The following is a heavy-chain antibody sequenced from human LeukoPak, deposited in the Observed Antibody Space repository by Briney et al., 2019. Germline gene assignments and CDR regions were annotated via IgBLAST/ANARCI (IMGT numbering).Heavy chain of an antibody. CDR2: IYHSGST. D-gene: IGHD3-22*01. CDR1: GGSISSGGYS. J-gene: IGHJ4*02. Sequence: SETLSLTCAVSGGSISSGGYSWSWIRQPPGKGLEWIGYIYHSGSTYYNPSLKSRVTISVDRSKNQFSLKLSSVIAADTAVYYCARSDSSGYYPDYWGQGTLVTVSS. CDR3: ARSDSSGYYPDY. V-gene: IGHV4-30-2*01.